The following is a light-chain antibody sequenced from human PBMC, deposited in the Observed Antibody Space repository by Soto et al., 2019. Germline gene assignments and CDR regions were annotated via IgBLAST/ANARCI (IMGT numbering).Light chain of an antibody. Sequence: QSALTQPASVSGSPGQSITISCTGTSSDVGGYNYVSWYQHHPGKAPKLMIYDVTNRPSGVSNRFSGSKSGNTASLTISGLQAEDEADYYCSSHASNRDVLFGGGTKLTV. V-gene: IGLV2-14*03. CDR1: SSDVGGYNY. J-gene: IGLJ2*01. CDR2: DVT. CDR3: SSHASNRDVL.